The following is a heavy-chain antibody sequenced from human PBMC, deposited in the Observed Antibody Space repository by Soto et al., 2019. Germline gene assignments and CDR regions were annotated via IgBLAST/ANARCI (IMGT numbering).Heavy chain of an antibody. CDR2: IYYTEST. Sequence: PSETLSLTCTVSGGSISPYYWNWIRQPPGKGLEWIGYIYYTESTNYSPSLKSRVTMSVDTSKNQFSLKLKPVTAADTAVYYCARDRGSNWGLNHAFDIWGQGTVVTVSS. D-gene: IGHD7-27*01. V-gene: IGHV4-59*01. J-gene: IGHJ3*02. CDR3: ARDRGSNWGLNHAFDI. CDR1: GGSISPYY.